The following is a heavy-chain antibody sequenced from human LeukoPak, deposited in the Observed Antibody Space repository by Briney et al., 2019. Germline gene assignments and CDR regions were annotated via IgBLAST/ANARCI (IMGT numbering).Heavy chain of an antibody. J-gene: IGHJ5*02. CDR3: ARDVGGSPLGWFDP. CDR1: GFTLSSNY. D-gene: IGHD1-26*01. V-gene: IGHV3-66*01. CDR2: IYIGGRT. Sequence: GGSLRLSCAASGFTLSSNYLSWVGPAPRKGLEWVSVIYIGGRTYYADSVKGRFTISRDNSKNTLYLQMNSLTAEDTAVYYCARDVGGSPLGWFDPWGQGTLVTVSS.